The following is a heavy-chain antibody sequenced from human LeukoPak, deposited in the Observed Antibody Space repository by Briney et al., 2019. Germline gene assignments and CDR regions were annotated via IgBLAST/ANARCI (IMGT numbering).Heavy chain of an antibody. CDR3: VKFRGIQHYNYHMDV. D-gene: IGHD3-10*01. J-gene: IGHJ6*03. Sequence: KVLEWVSGLTGSGGNTYYADSVKGRFTISRDNSKNTLSLQMNSLRAEDAAVYYCVKFRGIQHYNYHMDVWGKGTTVTVSS. CDR2: LTGSGGNT. V-gene: IGHV3-23*01.